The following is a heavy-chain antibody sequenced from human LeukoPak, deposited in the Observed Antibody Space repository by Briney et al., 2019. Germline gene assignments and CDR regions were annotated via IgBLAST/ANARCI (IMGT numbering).Heavy chain of an antibody. V-gene: IGHV3-21*01. D-gene: IGHD3-16*01. CDR1: GFXFSSYS. J-gene: IGHJ3*02. Sequence: GGSLRLSCAASGFXFSSYSMNWVRQAPGKGLEWVSSISSSSSYIYYADSVKGRFTISRDNAKNSLYLQMNSLRAEDTAVYYCARDLGPSGGGDDAFDIWGQGTMVTVSS. CDR3: ARDLGPSGGGDDAFDI. CDR2: ISSSSSYI.